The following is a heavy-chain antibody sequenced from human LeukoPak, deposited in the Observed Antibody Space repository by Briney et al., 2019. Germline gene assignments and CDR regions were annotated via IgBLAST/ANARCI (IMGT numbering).Heavy chain of an antibody. Sequence: ASVKVSCKASGYTFTSYAMHWVRQAPGQRLEWMGWINAGNGNTKYSQEFQGRVTITRDTSASTAYMELSSLGSEDMAVYYCATAGEYYYYYMDVWGKGTTVTVSS. CDR2: INAGNGNT. CDR3: ATAGEYYYYYMDV. CDR1: GYTFTSYA. J-gene: IGHJ6*03. V-gene: IGHV1-3*03.